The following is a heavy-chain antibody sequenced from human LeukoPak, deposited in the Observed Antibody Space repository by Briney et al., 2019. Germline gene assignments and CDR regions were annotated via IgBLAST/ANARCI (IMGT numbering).Heavy chain of an antibody. CDR1: GYTFTSYY. V-gene: IGHV1-46*01. CDR2: INPSGGST. J-gene: IGHJ6*02. CDR3: ATNEPLDMVRGVIIKSPRPYYYYGMDV. Sequence: ASVKVSCKASGYTFTSYYMHWVRQAPGQGLEWMGIINPSGGSTSYAQKFQGRVTMTEDTSTDTAYMELSSLRSEDTAVYCCATNEPLDMVRGVIIKSPRPYYYYGMDVWGQGTTVTVSS. D-gene: IGHD3-10*01.